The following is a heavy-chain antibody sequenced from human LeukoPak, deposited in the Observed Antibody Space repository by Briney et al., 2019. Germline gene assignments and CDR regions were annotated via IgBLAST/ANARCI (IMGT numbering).Heavy chain of an antibody. CDR3: ASTTTLNYAYYYGMDV. D-gene: IGHD4-4*01. Sequence: ASVKVSCKASGYTFTSYDINWVRQATGQGLEWMGWRNPNSGNTGYAQKFQGRVTMTRNTSISTAYMELSSLRSEDTAVYYCASTTTLNYAYYYGMDVWGQGTTVTVSS. V-gene: IGHV1-8*01. J-gene: IGHJ6*02. CDR1: GYTFTSYD. CDR2: RNPNSGNT.